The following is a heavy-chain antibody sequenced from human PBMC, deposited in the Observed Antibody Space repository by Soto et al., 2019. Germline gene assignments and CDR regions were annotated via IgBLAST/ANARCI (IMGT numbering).Heavy chain of an antibody. CDR1: GGSISSYY. J-gene: IGHJ6*02. CDR2: IYYSGST. Sequence: SETLSLTCTVSGGSISSYYWSWIRQPPGKGLEWIGYIYYSGSTNYNPSLKSRVTISVDTSKNQFSLKLSSVTAADTAVYYCARDLYYYYGMDVWGQGTTVTVSS. CDR3: ARDLYYYYGMDV. V-gene: IGHV4-59*01.